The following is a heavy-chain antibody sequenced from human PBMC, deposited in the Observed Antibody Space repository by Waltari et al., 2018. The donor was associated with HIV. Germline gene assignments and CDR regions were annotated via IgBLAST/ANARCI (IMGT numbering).Heavy chain of an antibody. J-gene: IGHJ4*02. D-gene: IGHD3-9*01. CDR3: AKDRQKIGYYDILTGYLDY. Sequence: QVQLVESGGGVVQPRRSLRLSCAASGFTFSSYGMHWVRQAPGEGLEWVAVISYDGSNKYYADSGKGRFTISRDNSKNTLYLQMNSLRAEDTAVYYCAKDRQKIGYYDILTGYLDYWGQGTLVTVSS. CDR2: ISYDGSNK. CDR1: GFTFSSYG. V-gene: IGHV3-30*18.